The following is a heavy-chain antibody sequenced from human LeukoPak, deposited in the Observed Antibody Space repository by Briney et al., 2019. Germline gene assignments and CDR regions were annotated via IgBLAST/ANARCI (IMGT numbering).Heavy chain of an antibody. CDR2: ITAYNGNT. Sequence: ASVKVSCKASGYSFTYYGLSWVRQAPGQGLEWMGWITAYNGNTKYEQNLQGRVTMTTDTSTSTAYMELRSLRSDDTAMYYCARGTLNAFDIWGQGTMVTVSS. CDR3: ARGTLNAFDI. V-gene: IGHV1-18*01. CDR1: GYSFTYYG. J-gene: IGHJ3*02.